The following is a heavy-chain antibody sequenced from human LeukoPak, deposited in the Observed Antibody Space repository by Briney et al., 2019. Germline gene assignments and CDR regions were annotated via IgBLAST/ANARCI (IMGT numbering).Heavy chain of an antibody. V-gene: IGHV3-48*01. Sequence: GSLRLSCAASGFTFSSYSMNWVRQAPGKGLEWVSYISSSRSTIYYADSVKGRFTISRDNAKNSLYLQMNSLRAEDTAVYYCASSSGRFWGQGTLVTVSS. CDR3: ASSSGRF. J-gene: IGHJ4*02. CDR1: GFTFSSYS. D-gene: IGHD1-14*01. CDR2: ISSSRSTI.